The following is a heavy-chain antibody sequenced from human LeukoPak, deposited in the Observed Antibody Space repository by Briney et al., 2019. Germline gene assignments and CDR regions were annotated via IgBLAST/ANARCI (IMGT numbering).Heavy chain of an antibody. D-gene: IGHD3-16*01. CDR2: ISYDGTNK. V-gene: IGHV3-30*18. J-gene: IGHJ4*02. Sequence: GGSLRLSCAASGFTFSRYGMHWVRQAPGKGLEWVAVISYDGTNKFYADSVKGRFTLSRDNSKNTLYLETNSPRADDTAVYYCAKDQMIRWGSPIDDYWGQGTLVTVSS. CDR3: AKDQMIRWGSPIDDY. CDR1: GFTFSRYG.